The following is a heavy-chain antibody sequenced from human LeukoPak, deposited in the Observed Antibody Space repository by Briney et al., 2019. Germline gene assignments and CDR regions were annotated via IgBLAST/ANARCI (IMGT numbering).Heavy chain of an antibody. CDR3: AKARITMVRGAYPY. V-gene: IGHV3-23*01. J-gene: IGHJ4*02. D-gene: IGHD3-10*01. Sequence: GGSLRLSCAASGFTSSSYAMSWVRQAPGKGLEWVSAISGSGGSTYYADSVKGRFTISRDNSKNTLYLQMNSLRVEDTAVYYCAKARITMVRGAYPYWGQGTLVTVSS. CDR1: GFTSSSYA. CDR2: ISGSGGST.